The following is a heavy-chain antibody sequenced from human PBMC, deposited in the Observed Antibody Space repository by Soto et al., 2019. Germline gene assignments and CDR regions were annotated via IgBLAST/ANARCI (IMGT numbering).Heavy chain of an antibody. J-gene: IGHJ4*02. CDR1: GGSISSYY. CDR2: IYTSGST. Sequence: SETLSLTCTVSGGSISSYYWSWIRQPAGKGLEWIGRIYTSGSTNYNPSLKSRVTMSVDTSKNQFSLKLSSVTAADTAVYYCARVSEYCSSTSCSSHFDYWGQGTLVTVSS. CDR3: ARVSEYCSSTSCSSHFDY. D-gene: IGHD2-2*01. V-gene: IGHV4-4*07.